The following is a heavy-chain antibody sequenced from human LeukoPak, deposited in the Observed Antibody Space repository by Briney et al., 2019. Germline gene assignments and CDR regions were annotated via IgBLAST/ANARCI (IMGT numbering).Heavy chain of an antibody. CDR1: GFTFSSYG. J-gene: IGHJ4*02. Sequence: GGSLRLSCAASGFTFSSYGMHWVRQAPGKGLEWVAVIWYDGSNKYYADYVKGRITISRDNSKNTLYLQMNSLRAEDTAVYYCARETPAEIVGATLPDYWGQGTLVTVSS. CDR2: IWYDGSNK. D-gene: IGHD1-26*01. CDR3: ARETPAEIVGATLPDY. V-gene: IGHV3-33*01.